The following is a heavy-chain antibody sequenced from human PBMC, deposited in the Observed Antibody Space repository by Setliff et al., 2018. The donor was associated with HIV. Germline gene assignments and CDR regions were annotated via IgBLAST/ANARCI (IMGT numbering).Heavy chain of an antibody. Sequence: GSLRLSCAASGLTFSDYYMSWVRQAPGKGLEWLSYISSNSGSYTSYADSVKGRFTISRDNARNSLYLQMNSLRAEDTAVYFCAREKGCDGGTCGKAFDVWGQGTMVTVSS. CDR1: GLTFSDYY. J-gene: IGHJ3*01. D-gene: IGHD1-1*01. V-gene: IGHV3-11*06. CDR2: ISSNSGSYT. CDR3: AREKGCDGGTCGKAFDV.